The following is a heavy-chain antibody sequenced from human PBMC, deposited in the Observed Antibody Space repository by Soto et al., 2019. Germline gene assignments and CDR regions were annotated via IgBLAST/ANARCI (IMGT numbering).Heavy chain of an antibody. Sequence: QVQLVESGGGVVQPGRSLRLSCAASGFTFSSYGMHWVRQAPGKGLEWVAVISYDGSNKYYADSVKGRFTISRDNSKNKLYLQMNSLRAEDTAVYYCAKDIRGSGSYYNFGMDVWGQGTTVTVSS. CDR3: AKDIRGSGSYYNFGMDV. V-gene: IGHV3-30*18. D-gene: IGHD3-10*01. CDR2: ISYDGSNK. CDR1: GFTFSSYG. J-gene: IGHJ6*02.